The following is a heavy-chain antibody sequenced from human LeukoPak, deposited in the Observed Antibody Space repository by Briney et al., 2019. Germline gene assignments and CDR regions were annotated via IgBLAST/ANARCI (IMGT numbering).Heavy chain of an antibody. V-gene: IGHV3-48*04. D-gene: IGHD6-6*01. Sequence: GGSLRLSCAASGFTFSSYSMSWVRQAPGKGLEWVSYISSSSSTIYYADSVKGRFTISRDNAKNSLYLQMNSLRAEDTAVYYCAREARDSSSAGFDYWGQGTLVTVSS. CDR1: GFTFSSYS. J-gene: IGHJ4*02. CDR2: ISSSSSTI. CDR3: AREARDSSSAGFDY.